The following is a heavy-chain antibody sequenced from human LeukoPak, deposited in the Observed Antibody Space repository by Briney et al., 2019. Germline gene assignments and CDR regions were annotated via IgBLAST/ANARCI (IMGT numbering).Heavy chain of an antibody. V-gene: IGHV3-66*02. CDR1: GFTVTINF. Sequence: QPGGSLRLSCAVSGFTVTINFMSWFRQAPGKGLEWVSVMYDRGDTYYADSVKGRFTVSRDTSKNTLFLQLNNVGAEDTAVYYCARRRADTCNFCFVYWGQGTLVTVSS. J-gene: IGHJ4*02. CDR3: ARRRADTCNFCFVY. D-gene: IGHD1-1*01. CDR2: MYDRGDT.